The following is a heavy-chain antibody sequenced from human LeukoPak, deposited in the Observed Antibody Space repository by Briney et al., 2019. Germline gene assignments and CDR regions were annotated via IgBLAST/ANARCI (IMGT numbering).Heavy chain of an antibody. CDR1: GYTFTSYG. CDR2: ISAYNGNT. D-gene: IGHD3-22*01. Sequence: GASVKVSCKASGYTFTSYGISWVRQAPGQGLEWMGWISAYNGNTNYAQKLQGRVTMTTDTSTSTAYMELRSLRSDDTAVYYCARDRGLITMIVGPFDYWGQGTLVTVSS. V-gene: IGHV1-18*01. CDR3: ARDRGLITMIVGPFDY. J-gene: IGHJ4*02.